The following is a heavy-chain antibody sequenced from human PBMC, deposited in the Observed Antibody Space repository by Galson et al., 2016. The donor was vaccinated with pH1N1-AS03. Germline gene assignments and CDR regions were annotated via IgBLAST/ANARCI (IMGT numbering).Heavy chain of an antibody. CDR2: ISGNGFST. CDR1: GFTFSSYA. Sequence: SLRLSCAASGFTFSSYAMFWVRQAPGKGLEYVSAISGNGFSTYYASSVKDRFTISRDNSKNTLFLQMGSLRPEDMAVYYCARDRYFSGWSYEGWFDPWGQGTLVTVSS. D-gene: IGHD1-26*01. CDR3: ARDRYFSGWSYEGWFDP. J-gene: IGHJ5*02. V-gene: IGHV3-64*01.